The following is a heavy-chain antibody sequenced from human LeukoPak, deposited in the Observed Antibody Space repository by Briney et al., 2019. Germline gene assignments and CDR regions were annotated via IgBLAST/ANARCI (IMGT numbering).Heavy chain of an antibody. V-gene: IGHV1-3*01. CDR2: INAGNGNT. J-gene: IGHJ6*04. D-gene: IGHD2-2*01. CDR1: GYTFTSYA. CDR3: AREYEDIVVVPAGGYYGMDV. Sequence: ASVTVSFKASGYTFTSYAMHWVRQAPGQRREWMGWINAGNGNTKYSQKFQGRVTITRDTSASTAYMELSSLRSEDTAVYYCAREYEDIVVVPAGGYYGMDVWGKGTTVTVSS.